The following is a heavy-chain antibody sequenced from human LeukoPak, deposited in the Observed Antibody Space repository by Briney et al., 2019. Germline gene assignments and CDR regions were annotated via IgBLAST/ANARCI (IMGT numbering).Heavy chain of an antibody. CDR2: INHSGST. D-gene: IGHD6-6*01. V-gene: IGHV4-34*01. Sequence: SGTLSLTCAVYGGSFSGYYWSWIRQPPGKGLEWVGEINHSGSTNYNPSLKSRVIISVDTSKNQFSLKLSSVTAADTAVYYCARSWRWIAARSYDYWGQGTLVTVSS. CDR3: ARSWRWIAARSYDY. CDR1: GGSFSGYY. J-gene: IGHJ4*02.